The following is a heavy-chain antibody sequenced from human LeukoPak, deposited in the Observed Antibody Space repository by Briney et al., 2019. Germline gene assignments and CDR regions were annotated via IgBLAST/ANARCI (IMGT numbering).Heavy chain of an antibody. Sequence: ASVKVSCKASGYTFTSYYMHWVRQAPGQGLEWMGIINPSGGSTSYAQKFQGRVTMTRDTSTSTVYMELSSLRSEDTAVHYCARGTYDSSGYYVWFDPWGQGTLVTVSS. CDR2: INPSGGST. CDR3: ARGTYDSSGYYVWFDP. V-gene: IGHV1-46*01. CDR1: GYTFTSYY. J-gene: IGHJ5*02. D-gene: IGHD3-22*01.